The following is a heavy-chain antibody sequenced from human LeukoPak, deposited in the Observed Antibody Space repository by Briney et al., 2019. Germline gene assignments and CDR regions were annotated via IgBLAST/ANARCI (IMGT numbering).Heavy chain of an antibody. D-gene: IGHD4-17*01. J-gene: IGHJ1*01. CDR2: IYGGRGT. V-gene: IGHV3-53*01. CDR1: GFTFSSYA. Sequence: GGSLILSCSAPGFTFSSYAMHWVRQAPGKGLEWVPVIYGGRGTNYAESVKGRFTVSRDNSKNTIYLQMNSLRAEDTAVYYCARDGTTVITRGFQHWGQGTLVTVSS. CDR3: ARDGTTVITRGFQH.